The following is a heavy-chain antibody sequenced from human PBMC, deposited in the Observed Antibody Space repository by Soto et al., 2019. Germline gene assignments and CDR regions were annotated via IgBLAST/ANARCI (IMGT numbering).Heavy chain of an antibody. D-gene: IGHD2-15*01. CDR3: ARDRIVCWFDP. CDR2: INPSGGST. J-gene: IGHJ5*02. CDR1: GYTFTSYY. V-gene: IGHV1-46*03. Sequence: ASVKVSCKASGYTFTSYYMHWVRQAPGQGLEWMGIINPSGGSTSYAQKFQGRVTMTRDTSTSTVYMELSSLRPEDTAVYYCARDRIVCWFDPWGQGTLVTVSS.